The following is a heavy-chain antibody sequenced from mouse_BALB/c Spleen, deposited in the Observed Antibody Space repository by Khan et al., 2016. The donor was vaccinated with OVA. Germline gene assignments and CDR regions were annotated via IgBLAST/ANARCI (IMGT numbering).Heavy chain of an antibody. CDR1: GYTFTNYG. V-gene: IGHV9-1*02. CDR3: ARSRGNYLFEC. CDR2: INTYTGEP. J-gene: IGHJ2*01. Sequence: QIQLVQSGPELKKPGETVKISCKASGYTFTNYGMNWMKQAPGKGLKWMGWINTYTGEPIYADDFRERFVFSLETSASTAYLQINNLKNDDMATYFYARSRGNYLFECWGEGSTLTVSS. D-gene: IGHD2-1*01.